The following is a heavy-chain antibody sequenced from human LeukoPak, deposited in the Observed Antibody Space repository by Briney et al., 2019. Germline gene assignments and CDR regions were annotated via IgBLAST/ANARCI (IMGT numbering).Heavy chain of an antibody. Sequence: SETLSLTCTVSGGSISSHYWSWIRQPPGKGLEWIGYIYYSGSTNYNPSLKSRVTISVDTSKNQFSLKLSSVTAADTAVYYRAREGIAARPNYYYYMDVWGKGTTVTVSS. J-gene: IGHJ6*03. CDR3: AREGIAARPNYYYYMDV. CDR1: GGSISSHY. V-gene: IGHV4-59*11. D-gene: IGHD6-6*01. CDR2: IYYSGST.